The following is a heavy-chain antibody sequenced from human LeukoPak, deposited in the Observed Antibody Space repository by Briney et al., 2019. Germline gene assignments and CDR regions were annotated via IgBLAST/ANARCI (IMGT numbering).Heavy chain of an antibody. Sequence: ASMKVSCKASGYTFTGYYMHWVRQAPGQGLEWMGWINPNSGGTNYAQKFQGRVTMTRDTSISTAYMELSRLRSDDTAVYYCARGVDSSGWPFDYWGQGTLVTVSS. CDR3: ARGVDSSGWPFDY. CDR2: INPNSGGT. V-gene: IGHV1-2*02. D-gene: IGHD6-19*01. CDR1: GYTFTGYY. J-gene: IGHJ4*02.